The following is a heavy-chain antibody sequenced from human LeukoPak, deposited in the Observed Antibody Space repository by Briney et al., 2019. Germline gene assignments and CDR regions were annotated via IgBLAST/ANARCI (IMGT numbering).Heavy chain of an antibody. V-gene: IGHV3-23*01. CDR1: GFSLNNYA. CDR2: IIGSSGST. CDR3: AKGGYDYIEVAYLDF. Sequence: PGGSLRLSCAASGFSLNNYAMNWVRQAPGKGLEWVSIIIGSSGSTFYADSVKGRFTISRDNSKNTLYLQLNSLRLEDTAVYYCAKGGYDYIEVAYLDFWGQGTLVTVSS. J-gene: IGHJ4*02. D-gene: IGHD5-12*01.